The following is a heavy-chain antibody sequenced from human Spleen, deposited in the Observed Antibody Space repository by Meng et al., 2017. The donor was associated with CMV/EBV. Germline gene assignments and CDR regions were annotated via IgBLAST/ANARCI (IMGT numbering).Heavy chain of an antibody. D-gene: IGHD2/OR15-2a*01. CDR3: ARGGLCNSINCRTEQFDS. CDR2: ISSGSSTK. CDR1: GFTFSSYE. Sequence: GESLKISCAASGFTFSSYEMNWVRQAPGKGLEWVSYISSGSSTKYYADSVKGRFTISRDNAKNSLYLQMNSLRVADTAVYYCARGGLCNSINCRTEQFDSWGQGTLVTVSS. V-gene: IGHV3-48*03. J-gene: IGHJ4*02.